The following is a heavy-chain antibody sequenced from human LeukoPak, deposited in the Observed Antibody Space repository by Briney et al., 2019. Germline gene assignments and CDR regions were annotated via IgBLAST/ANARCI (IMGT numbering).Heavy chain of an antibody. Sequence: GGSLRLSCAASGFTFSSYNINWVRQAPGKGLEWVSYISSSRRTISYADSVKGRFTIARDNAKNSVYLEMNSLRADDTAVYYCARSARLMKGVVEVTALDDWGQGTLVTVSS. CDR3: ARSARLMKGVVEVTALDD. J-gene: IGHJ4*02. V-gene: IGHV3-48*04. D-gene: IGHD3-3*01. CDR2: ISSSRRTI. CDR1: GFTFSSYN.